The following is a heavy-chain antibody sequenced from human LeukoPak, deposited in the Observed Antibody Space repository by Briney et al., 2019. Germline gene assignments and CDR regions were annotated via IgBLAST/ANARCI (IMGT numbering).Heavy chain of an antibody. J-gene: IGHJ6*02. Sequence: PGGSLRLSCAASGFTFSTYDMHWVRQITGTGLEWVSAISTAGDTDYPDSVKGRFTISRENAKNSMYLQMNNLRAGDTAVYYCARDKRQGGMDVWGQGTTVTVSS. CDR1: GFTFSTYD. V-gene: IGHV3-13*01. CDR2: ISTAGDT. CDR3: ARDKRQGGMDV.